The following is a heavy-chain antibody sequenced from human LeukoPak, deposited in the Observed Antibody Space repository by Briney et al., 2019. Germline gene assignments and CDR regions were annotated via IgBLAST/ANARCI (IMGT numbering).Heavy chain of an antibody. V-gene: IGHV1-18*01. Sequence: ASVKVSCKASGYTFKTYGISWMRQAPVQGLEWMGWNHPYNGNTNYAQKVQGRLTMTTDTSTSTAYMELRSLRSDDTAVYYCARDREAARPGWFDPWGQGTLVTVSS. J-gene: IGHJ5*02. D-gene: IGHD6-6*01. CDR2: NHPYNGNT. CDR1: GYTFKTYG. CDR3: ARDREAARPGWFDP.